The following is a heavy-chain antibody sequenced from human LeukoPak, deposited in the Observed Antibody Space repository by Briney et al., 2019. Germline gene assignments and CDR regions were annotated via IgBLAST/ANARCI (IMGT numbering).Heavy chain of an antibody. V-gene: IGHV1-24*01. J-gene: IGHJ5*02. Sequence: GASVKVSCKVSGYTLTELSMHWVRQAPGKGLEWMGGFDPEDGETIYAQKFQGRVTITADKSTSTAYMELSSLRSEDTAVYYCAREFMDTAMVNWFDPWGQGTLVTVSS. D-gene: IGHD5-18*01. CDR1: GYTLTELS. CDR2: FDPEDGET. CDR3: AREFMDTAMVNWFDP.